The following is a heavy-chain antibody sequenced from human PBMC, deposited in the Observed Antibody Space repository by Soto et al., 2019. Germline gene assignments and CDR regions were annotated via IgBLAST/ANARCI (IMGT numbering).Heavy chain of an antibody. Sequence: QVLLQESGPGLVQPSGTLSLSCAVSGVSISSNYYWGWVRQSPGKGLEWLGDISHIGSVNYSPSLMSGVTISIDRSENQFSLKLNSVTAADTAVYYCVRSFGWYAIDYWGQGTLVIVSS. D-gene: IGHD6-19*01. CDR3: VRSFGWYAIDY. CDR1: GVSISSNYY. J-gene: IGHJ4*02. V-gene: IGHV4-4*02. CDR2: ISHIGSV.